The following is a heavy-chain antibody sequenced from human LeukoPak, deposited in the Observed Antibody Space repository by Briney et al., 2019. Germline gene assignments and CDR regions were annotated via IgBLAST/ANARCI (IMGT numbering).Heavy chain of an antibody. CDR1: GFTFSSYG. CDR2: IWYDGSNK. D-gene: IGHD6-19*01. J-gene: IGHJ4*02. V-gene: IGHV3-33*01. Sequence: GGSLRLSCAASGFTFSSYGMHWVRQAPGKGLEWVAVIWYDGSNKYYADSVKGRFTISRDNSKNTLYLQMNSLRAEDTAVYYCARDNPTVAGSFDYWGQGILVTVSS. CDR3: ARDNPTVAGSFDY.